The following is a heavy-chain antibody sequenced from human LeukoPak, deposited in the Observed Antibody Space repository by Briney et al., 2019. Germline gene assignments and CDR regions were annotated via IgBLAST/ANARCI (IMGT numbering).Heavy chain of an antibody. D-gene: IGHD4-17*01. CDR3: ARFWLTNLGKVMTTVTTSPYYYYGMDV. CDR1: GYTFTGYY. J-gene: IGHJ6*02. CDR2: INPNSGGT. V-gene: IGHV1-2*02. Sequence: GASVKVSCKASGYTFTGYYMHWVRQAPGQGLEWMGWINPNSGGTNYAQKFQGRVTITADKSTSTAYMELSSLRSEDTAVYYCARFWLTNLGKVMTTVTTSPYYYYGMDVWGQGTTVTVSS.